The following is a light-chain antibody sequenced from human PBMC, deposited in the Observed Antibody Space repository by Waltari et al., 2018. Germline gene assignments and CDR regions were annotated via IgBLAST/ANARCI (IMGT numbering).Light chain of an antibody. CDR2: DVT. J-gene: IGLJ3*02. V-gene: IGLV2-11*01. CDR1: TNDPGSYNY. Sequence: SALTTPRPVSGSPGQSVPISLTETTNDPGSYNYVSWYHKHPGKAPKLIILDVTKRPSGVPDRLSGSKSGNTASLTISGLRAEDEAEYYCCSYAGSYTWVFGGGTKLTVV. CDR3: CSYAGSYTWV.